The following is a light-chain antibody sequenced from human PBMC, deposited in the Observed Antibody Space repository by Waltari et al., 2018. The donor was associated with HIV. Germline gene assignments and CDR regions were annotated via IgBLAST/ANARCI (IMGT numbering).Light chain of an antibody. V-gene: IGKV3-20*01. Sequence: ERATLSCRASQSVSSSYLAWYQQKPGQAPRLLIYGASSRATGIPDRFSGSESGTDLTLTISRLEPEDFAVYYCQQYGSSPWTFGQGTKVEIK. CDR3: QQYGSSPWT. CDR2: GAS. CDR1: QSVSSSY. J-gene: IGKJ1*01.